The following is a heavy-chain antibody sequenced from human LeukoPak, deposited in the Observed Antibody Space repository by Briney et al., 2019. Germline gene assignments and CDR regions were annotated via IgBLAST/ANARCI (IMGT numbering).Heavy chain of an antibody. CDR2: IYHSGST. Sequence: SETLSLTCTVSGGPISTYYWNWIRQPPGKGLEWIGYIYHSGSTNYNPSLQSRVTLSVDTSKNQFSLNLNSVTVADTAVYYCARGGAARLHFQNWGQGTLVTVSS. J-gene: IGHJ1*01. CDR1: GGPISTYY. CDR3: ARGGAARLHFQN. D-gene: IGHD6-6*01. V-gene: IGHV4-59*01.